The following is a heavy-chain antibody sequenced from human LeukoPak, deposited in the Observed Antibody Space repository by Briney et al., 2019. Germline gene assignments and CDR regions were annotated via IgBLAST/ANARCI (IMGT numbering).Heavy chain of an antibody. J-gene: IGHJ4*02. Sequence: PGGALRLSCAVSEFSFSSYEMNWVRQAPGKGLEWISYISRSGSTKYYAESVQGRFTISRDNDKSSIYLQMNSLRVEDSAIYYCARHRSGFDYWGQGILVTVSS. CDR2: ISRSGSTK. CDR1: EFSFSSYE. CDR3: ARHRSGFDY. D-gene: IGHD3-22*01. V-gene: IGHV3-48*03.